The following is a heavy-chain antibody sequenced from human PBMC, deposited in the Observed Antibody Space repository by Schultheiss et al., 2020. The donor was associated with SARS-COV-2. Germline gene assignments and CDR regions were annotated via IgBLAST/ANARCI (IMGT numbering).Heavy chain of an antibody. D-gene: IGHD6-13*01. Sequence: SQTLSLTCPVSGGSISSGGYYWSWIRQHPGKGLEWIGYIYYSGSTYYNPSLKSRVTISVDTSKNQFSLKLSSVTAADTAVYYCARSIAAATLTFYFDYWGQGTLVTVSS. CDR3: ARSIAAATLTFYFDY. J-gene: IGHJ4*02. CDR2: IYYSGST. V-gene: IGHV4-31*03. CDR1: GGSISSGGYY.